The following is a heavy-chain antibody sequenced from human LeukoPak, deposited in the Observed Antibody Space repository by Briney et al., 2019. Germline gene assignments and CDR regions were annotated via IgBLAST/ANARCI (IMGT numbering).Heavy chain of an antibody. J-gene: IGHJ3*02. D-gene: IGHD6-19*01. V-gene: IGHV3-15*01. Sequence: GGSLRLSCAASGFTFSNAWMSWVRQAPGKGLEWVGRIKSKTDGGTTDYAAPVKGRFTISRDDSKNTLYLQMNSLRAEDTAVYYCAKGGIAVAGVAFDIWGQGTMVTVSS. CDR2: IKSKTDGGTT. CDR3: AKGGIAVAGVAFDI. CDR1: GFTFSNAW.